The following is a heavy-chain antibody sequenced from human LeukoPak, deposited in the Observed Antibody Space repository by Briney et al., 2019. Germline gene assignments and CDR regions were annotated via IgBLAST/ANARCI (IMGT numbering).Heavy chain of an antibody. J-gene: IGHJ4*02. V-gene: IGHV4-4*02. CDR3: SRESGPFCPFGH. CDR1: GGSITTTNY. CDR2: VSLAGRT. D-gene: IGHD1-26*01. Sequence: PSGTLSLTCGVSGGSITTTNYWSWVRQPSGGGLEWIGEVSLAGRTRYNPSLKNRVNISIDESKNHLYLNLASVTATDTAVYYCSRESGPFCPFGHWGQGTLVAVTS.